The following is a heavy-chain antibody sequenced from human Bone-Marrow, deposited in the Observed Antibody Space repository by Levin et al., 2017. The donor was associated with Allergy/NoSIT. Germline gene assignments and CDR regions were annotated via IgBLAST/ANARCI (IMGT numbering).Heavy chain of an antibody. Sequence: SETLSLTCTVSGGSISSSSYYWGWIRQPPGKGLEWIGSIYYSGSTYYNPSLTSRVTISVDTSKNQFSLKLSSVTAADTAVYYCARDYDCWSGYSSFDYWGQGTLVTVSS. CDR1: GGSISSSSYY. CDR3: ARDYDCWSGYSSFDY. V-gene: IGHV4-39*07. CDR2: IYYSGST. D-gene: IGHD3-3*01. J-gene: IGHJ4*02.